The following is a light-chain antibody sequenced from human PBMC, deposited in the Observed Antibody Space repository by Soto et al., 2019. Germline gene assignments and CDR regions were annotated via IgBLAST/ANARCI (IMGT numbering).Light chain of an antibody. CDR2: EVS. J-gene: IGLJ3*02. CDR3: NSYANSNTV. CDR1: SSDVGGYNY. V-gene: IGLV2-14*01. Sequence: QSALTQPASVSGSPGQSITISCTGTSSDVGGYNYVSWYQQHPGKAPKLMIYEVSNRPSGVSNRFSGSKPGNTASLTISGLQAEDEADYYCNSYANSNTVFGGGTQLTVL.